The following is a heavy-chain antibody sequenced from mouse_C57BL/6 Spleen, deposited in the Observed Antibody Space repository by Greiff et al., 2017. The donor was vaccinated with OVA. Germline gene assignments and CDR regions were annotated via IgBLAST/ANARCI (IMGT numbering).Heavy chain of an antibody. D-gene: IGHD1-1*01. Sequence: EVQLQQSGPELVKPGASVKIPCKASGYTFTDYNMDWVKQSHGKSLEWIGDINPNNGGTIYNQKFKGKATLTVDKSSSTAYMELRSLTSEDTAVYYCARCITTVVAPYFDYWGQGTTLTVSS. V-gene: IGHV1-18*01. CDR3: ARCITTVVAPYFDY. J-gene: IGHJ2*01. CDR2: INPNNGGT. CDR1: GYTFTDYN.